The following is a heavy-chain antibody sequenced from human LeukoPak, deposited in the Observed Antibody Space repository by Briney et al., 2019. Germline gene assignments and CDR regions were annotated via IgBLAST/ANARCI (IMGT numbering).Heavy chain of an antibody. CDR3: ARGGSSSSWYRGWFDP. D-gene: IGHD6-13*01. Sequence: SETLSLTCTVSGGSISSSSYYWGWIRQPPGKGLEWIGSIYYSGSTNYNPSLKSRVTISVDTSKNQFSLKLSSVTAADTAVYYCARGGSSSSWYRGWFDPWGQGTLVTVSS. CDR2: IYYSGST. CDR1: GGSISSSSYY. J-gene: IGHJ5*02. V-gene: IGHV4-39*07.